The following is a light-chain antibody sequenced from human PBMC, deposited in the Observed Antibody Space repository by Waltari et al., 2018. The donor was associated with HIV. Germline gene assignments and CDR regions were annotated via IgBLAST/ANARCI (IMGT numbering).Light chain of an antibody. V-gene: IGLV3-25*03. CDR1: ALPKQY. Sequence: SSELTQPPSMSVSPGQTARITCSGDALPKQYANWYQKQFGRAPVLIIFKDTYRPSGIPERFSGSTSGTTATLTISDVQAGDEADYYCQSTDTAGTVGVFGGGTKLT. J-gene: IGLJ3*02. CDR3: QSTDTAGTVGV. CDR2: KDT.